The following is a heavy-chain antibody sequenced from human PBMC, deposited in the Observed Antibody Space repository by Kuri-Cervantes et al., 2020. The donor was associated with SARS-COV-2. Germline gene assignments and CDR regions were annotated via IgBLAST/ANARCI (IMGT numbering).Heavy chain of an antibody. J-gene: IGHJ4*02. V-gene: IGHV3-21*05. Sequence: GGSLRLSCAASGFTFSSYSMNWVRQAPGKGLEWVSYISSSSSYTNYADSVKGRFTISRDNAKNSLYLQMNSLRAEDTAVYYCARGSSGYDLTFDYWGQGTLVTVSS. CDR3: ARGSSGYDLTFDY. CDR2: ISSSSSYT. D-gene: IGHD5-12*01. CDR1: GFTFSSYS.